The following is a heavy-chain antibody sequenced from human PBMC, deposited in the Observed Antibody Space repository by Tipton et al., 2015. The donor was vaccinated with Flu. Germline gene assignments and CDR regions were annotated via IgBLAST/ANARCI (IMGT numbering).Heavy chain of an antibody. V-gene: IGHV4-30-4*01. CDR2: VYYTGTT. D-gene: IGHD3-10*02. J-gene: IGHJ6*02. Sequence: TLSLTCSVSGDSISNSDYYWNWIRQSPGKGLEWIGNVYYTGTTQYNPSLQSRLSISIDTSKIQFSLILNSVTAADTAIYYCAREGPYVYGMDVWGQGSAVTVSS. CDR1: GDSISNSDYY. CDR3: AREGPYVYGMDV.